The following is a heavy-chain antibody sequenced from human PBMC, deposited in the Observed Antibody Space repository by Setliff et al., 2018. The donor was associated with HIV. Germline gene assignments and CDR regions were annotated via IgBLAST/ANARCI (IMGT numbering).Heavy chain of an antibody. V-gene: IGHV4-4*07. CDR3: ALTGHRLLRGYMDV. D-gene: IGHD2-15*01. CDR2: LYVSGDT. Sequence: ASETLSLTCYVTDDPISSYYWSWVRQPAGKGLEWIGRLYVSGDTNYNPSLKSRVTMSLDTSKKHFSLNLKSVTAAGTAVYYCALTGHRLLRGYMDVWGKGTTVTVS. J-gene: IGHJ6*03. CDR1: DDPISSYY.